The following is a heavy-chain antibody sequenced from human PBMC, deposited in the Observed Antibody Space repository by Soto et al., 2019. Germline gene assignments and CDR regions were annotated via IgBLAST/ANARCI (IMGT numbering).Heavy chain of an antibody. CDR2: ISYTGAT. V-gene: IGHV4-31*03. D-gene: IGHD2-15*01. J-gene: IGHJ4*02. CDR3: ARGGPVSVSPAWQLLGYFDY. CDR1: SGSINRGPYF. Sequence: TESLTYSVSSGSINRGPYFCTSFRQFPRKGLEWIAYISYTGATYYNPSLESRVTILADTSKNQFSLKLNSVTSADTAVYYCARGGPVSVSPAWQLLGYFDYWGQGTLVTVS.